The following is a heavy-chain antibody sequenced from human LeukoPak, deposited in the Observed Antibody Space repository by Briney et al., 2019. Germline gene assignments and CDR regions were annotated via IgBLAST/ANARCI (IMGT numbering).Heavy chain of an antibody. J-gene: IGHJ4*02. CDR2: ISGSGGST. V-gene: IGHV3-23*01. CDR3: AKGYDFWSGYEYYFDY. D-gene: IGHD3-3*01. CDR1: GFTFSSYA. Sequence: GGSLRLSCAASGFTFSSYAMSWVRQAPGKGLEWDSAISGSGGSTYYADSVKGRFTIPRDNSTNTLYLQMNSLRAEDTAVYYCAKGYDFWSGYEYYFDYWGQGTLVTVSS.